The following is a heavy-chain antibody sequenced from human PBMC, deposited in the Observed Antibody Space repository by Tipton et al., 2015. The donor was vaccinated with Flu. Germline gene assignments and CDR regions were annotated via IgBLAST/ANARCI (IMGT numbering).Heavy chain of an antibody. J-gene: IGHJ4*02. CDR3: ARDLAHVAAAGFDY. V-gene: IGHV4-38-2*02. D-gene: IGHD6-13*01. CDR2: IYHSGST. Sequence: LRLSCAVSGYSISSGYYWGWIRQPPGKGLEWIGGIYHSGSTYYNPSLKSRVTISVDTSKNQFSLKLSSVTAADTAGYYCARDLAHVAAAGFDYWGQGTLVTVSS. CDR1: GYSISSGYY.